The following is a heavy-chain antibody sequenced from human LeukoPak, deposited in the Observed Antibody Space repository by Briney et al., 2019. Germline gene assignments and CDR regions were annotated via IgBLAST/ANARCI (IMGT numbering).Heavy chain of an antibody. D-gene: IGHD3-10*01. Sequence: SETLSLTCTVSGGSISCYYWSWTRQPPGKGLEWIGYIYYNGNTHYNPALESRVTISLDTSKNQFSLKVSSVTAADTAVYYCAIHVLFYYYYYMDVWGKGTTVTVSS. V-gene: IGHV4-59*08. CDR1: GGSISCYY. CDR2: IYYNGNT. J-gene: IGHJ6*03. CDR3: AIHVLFYYYYYMDV.